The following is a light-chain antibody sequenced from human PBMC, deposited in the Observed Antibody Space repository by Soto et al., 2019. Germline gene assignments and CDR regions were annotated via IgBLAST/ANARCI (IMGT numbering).Light chain of an antibody. J-gene: IGKJ2*01. CDR1: QSVSSN. CDR3: QQYNNWPPYT. Sequence: EIVMTQSPATLSVSPGERATLSCRASQSVSSNFAWYQQKPGQAPRLLIYGASTRATGIPARFSGSGSGTEFTLTISSLQSEDCAVYYCQQYNNWPPYTFGQGTKLAIK. V-gene: IGKV3-15*01. CDR2: GAS.